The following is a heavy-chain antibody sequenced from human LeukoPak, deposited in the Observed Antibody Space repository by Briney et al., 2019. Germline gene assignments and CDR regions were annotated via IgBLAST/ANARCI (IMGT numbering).Heavy chain of an antibody. Sequence: GGSLRLSCAASGFTFSSYAMSWVRQAPGKGLEWVSAISGSGGSTYYADSVKGRFTISRDNSKNTLYLQMNSLRAEDTAVYYCAKGLNYDFWSGYNTNDYWGQGTLVTVSS. D-gene: IGHD3-3*01. V-gene: IGHV3-23*01. J-gene: IGHJ4*02. CDR1: GFTFSSYA. CDR3: AKGLNYDFWSGYNTNDY. CDR2: ISGSGGST.